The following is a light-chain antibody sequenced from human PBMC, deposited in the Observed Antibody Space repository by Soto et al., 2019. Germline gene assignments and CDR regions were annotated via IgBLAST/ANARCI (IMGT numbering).Light chain of an antibody. CDR3: QQYGSSLFT. V-gene: IGKV3-20*01. J-gene: IGKJ3*01. CDR1: QSVSSPS. Sequence: DIVLTHSPGTLSLSPGESATLSCWASQSVSSPSLAWYQQKPGHAPRLLIYGTSPRATGIPDRFSGSGSGTDFTLTISRLEPEDFAVYYCQQYGSSLFTFGPGTKVDIK. CDR2: GTS.